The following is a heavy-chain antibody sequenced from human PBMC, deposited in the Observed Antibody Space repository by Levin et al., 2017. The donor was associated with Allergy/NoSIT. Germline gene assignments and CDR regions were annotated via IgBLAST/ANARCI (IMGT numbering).Heavy chain of an antibody. Sequence: PSETLSLTCTVSGGSISSYYWSWIRQPPGKGLEWIGYIYYSGSTNYNPSLKSRVTISVDTSKNQFSLKLSSVTAADTAVYYCARYSYYDSSGTFDYWGQGTLVTVSS. V-gene: IGHV4-59*01. D-gene: IGHD3-22*01. CDR2: IYYSGST. J-gene: IGHJ4*02. CDR3: ARYSYYDSSGTFDY. CDR1: GGSISSYY.